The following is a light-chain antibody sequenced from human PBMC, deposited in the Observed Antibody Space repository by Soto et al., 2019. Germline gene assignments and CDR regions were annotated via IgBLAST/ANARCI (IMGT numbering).Light chain of an antibody. CDR3: QQYGSSPLIS. J-gene: IGKJ5*01. V-gene: IGKV3-20*01. CDR2: GAS. CDR1: QSVSSRY. Sequence: EVMLTQSPGTLSLSPGERATLSCRAIQSVSSRYLAWYQQKPGQAPRLLIYGASSRATDIPDRFSGSGSGTDFTLTISRVEPEDFAVCYCQQYGSSPLISFGQGTRLEIK.